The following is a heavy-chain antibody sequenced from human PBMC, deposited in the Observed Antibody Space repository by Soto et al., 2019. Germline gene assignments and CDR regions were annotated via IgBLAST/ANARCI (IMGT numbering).Heavy chain of an antibody. CDR1: GFTFSSYW. J-gene: IGHJ4*02. CDR2: IKPDGSEE. D-gene: IGHD2-15*01. V-gene: IGHV3-7*01. Sequence: GGSLRLSCAASGFTFSSYWMSCVRQAPWKGLEWVANIKPDGSEEYYVDSVKGRFTISSDNAKNSLYLQMNSLRAEDTAVYYWSRARVAATRGYSDYWGQGTLVTVSS. CDR3: SRARVAATRGYSDY.